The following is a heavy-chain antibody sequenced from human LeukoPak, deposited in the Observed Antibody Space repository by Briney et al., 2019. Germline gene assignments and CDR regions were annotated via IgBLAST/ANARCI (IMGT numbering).Heavy chain of an antibody. CDR3: AKDVEMGATSGFDY. CDR1: GFTFSSYG. J-gene: IGHJ4*02. V-gene: IGHV3-30*18. CDR2: ISYDGSNK. Sequence: GGSLRLSCAASGFTFSSYGMHWVRQAPGKGLEWVAVISYDGSNKYYADSVKGRFTISRDNSKNTLYLQMNSLRAEDTAVYYCAKDVEMGATSGFDYWGQGTLVTVSP. D-gene: IGHD1-26*01.